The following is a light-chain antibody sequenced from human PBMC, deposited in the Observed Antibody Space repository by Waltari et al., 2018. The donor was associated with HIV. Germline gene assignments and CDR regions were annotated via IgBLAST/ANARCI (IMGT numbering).Light chain of an antibody. CDR3: CSYAGSSNWV. J-gene: IGLJ3*02. CDR1: SSAVGSYTL. CDR2: EGI. Sequence: QSALTQPASVSGSPGQTINITCTGSSSAVGSYTLVSWYQRHPGKAPKLMIFEGINRSSGVINRFFCASCGNAASLTIVRLLAEDEADYYCCSYAGSSNWVFGGGTKLTVL. V-gene: IGLV2-23*01.